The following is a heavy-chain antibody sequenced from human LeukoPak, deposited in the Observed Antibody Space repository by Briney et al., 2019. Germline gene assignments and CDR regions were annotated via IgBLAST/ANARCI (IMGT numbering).Heavy chain of an antibody. J-gene: IGHJ4*02. V-gene: IGHV1-46*01. Sequence: ASVKVSCKASGYTFTSYYMHWVRQAPGQGLEWMGIINPSGGSTSYAQKLQGRVTMTRDMSTSTVYMELSSLRSEDTAVYYCARAAERWLQSDYWGQGTLVTVSS. D-gene: IGHD5-24*01. CDR3: ARAAERWLQSDY. CDR2: INPSGGST. CDR1: GYTFTSYY.